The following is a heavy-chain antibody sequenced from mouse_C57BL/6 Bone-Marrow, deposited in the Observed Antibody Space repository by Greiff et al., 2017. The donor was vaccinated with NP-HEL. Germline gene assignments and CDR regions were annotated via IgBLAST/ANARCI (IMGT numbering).Heavy chain of an antibody. CDR2: IDPENGDT. V-gene: IGHV14-4*01. D-gene: IGHD2-5*01. Sequence: VQLQQSGAELVRPGASVKLSCTASGFNIKDDYMHWVKQRPEQGLEWIGWIDPENGDTEYASKFQGKATITADTSSNTAYLQLSILTSEDAAVYYCTRPYSNNDYWGQGPALTVSA. CDR1: GFNIKDDY. CDR3: TRPYSNNDY. J-gene: IGHJ2*01.